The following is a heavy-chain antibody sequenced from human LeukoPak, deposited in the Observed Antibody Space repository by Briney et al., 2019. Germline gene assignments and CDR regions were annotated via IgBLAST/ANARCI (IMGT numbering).Heavy chain of an antibody. J-gene: IGHJ4*02. D-gene: IGHD1-1*01. V-gene: IGHV3-33*01. Sequence: GGSLRLSCAASGFTFSSYDMHWVRQAPGKGLEWVAVIWYDGSNKYYADSVKGRFTIFRDNSKNTLYLQMNSLRAEDTAVYYCARGTGMVRYYFDYWGQGTLVTVS. CDR1: GFTFSSYD. CDR2: IWYDGSNK. CDR3: ARGTGMVRYYFDY.